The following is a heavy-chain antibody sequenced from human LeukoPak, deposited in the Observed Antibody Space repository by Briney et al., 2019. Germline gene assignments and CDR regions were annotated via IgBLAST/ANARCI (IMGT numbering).Heavy chain of an antibody. D-gene: IGHD3-16*01. Sequence: GESLNIYCKASGYIFTTYWIGWVRQLPGKGLEWMGIIYPEDSITTYSPSFQGQVTISVDKSISTAFLQWSSLKASDIAMYYCARRGNDTNTCPDLWGQGTLVSVSS. CDR1: GYIFTTYW. CDR3: ARRGNDTNTCPDL. CDR2: IYPEDSIT. V-gene: IGHV5-51*01. J-gene: IGHJ5*02.